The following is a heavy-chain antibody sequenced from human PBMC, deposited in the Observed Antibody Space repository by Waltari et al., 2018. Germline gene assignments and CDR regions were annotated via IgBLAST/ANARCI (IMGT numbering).Heavy chain of an antibody. V-gene: IGHV3-23*01. D-gene: IGHD1-1*01. CDR3: AKTGQLDV. CDR1: GFTFSSYA. J-gene: IGHJ6*02. CDR2: IGAGGGAT. Sequence: EVQLLESGGGLVQPGGSLRLSCAASGFTFSSYARSWVRQAPGKGLEWVSGIGAGGGATYYADSVKGRFTISRDNSKNTLYLQINSLRAEDTAVYYCAKTGQLDVWGQGTTVTVSS.